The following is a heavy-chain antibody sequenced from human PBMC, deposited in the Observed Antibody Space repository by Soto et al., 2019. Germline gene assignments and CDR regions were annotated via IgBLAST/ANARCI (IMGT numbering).Heavy chain of an antibody. CDR1: GFTFDDYA. CDR2: ISWNSGSI. CDR3: AIVLRYDWHQDVFVF. D-gene: IGHD1-20*01. V-gene: IGHV3-9*01. J-gene: IGHJ4*02. Sequence: PGGSLRLSCAASGFTFDDYAMHWVRQAPGKGLEWVSGISWNSGSIGYADSVKGRFTISRDNAKNSLYVQMNSLRAEDTALYFCAIVLRYDWHQDVFVFWGPGILVTVSS.